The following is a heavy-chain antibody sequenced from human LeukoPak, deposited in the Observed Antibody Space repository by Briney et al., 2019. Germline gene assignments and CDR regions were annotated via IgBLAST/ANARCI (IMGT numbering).Heavy chain of an antibody. Sequence: NHSGSTNYNPSLKSRVTISVDTSKNQFSLKLSSVTAADTAVYYCARTDSSGYYYVSYWFDPWGQGTLVTVSS. D-gene: IGHD3-22*01. V-gene: IGHV4-34*01. J-gene: IGHJ5*02. CDR3: ARTDSSGYYYVSYWFDP. CDR2: NHSGST.